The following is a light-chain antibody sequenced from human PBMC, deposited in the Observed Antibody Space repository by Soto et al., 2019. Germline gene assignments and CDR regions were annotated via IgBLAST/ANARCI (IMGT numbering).Light chain of an antibody. CDR1: QSVGSNF. J-gene: IGKJ1*01. CDR2: AAS. CDR3: QQYSSPPWA. Sequence: IVLTQSPGTLSLSPGERATLSCRASQSVGSNFLAWYQQKRGQAPRILIYAASNRASGIPDRFSGSGSGSDFTLTFSRLEPEDFAVYYCQQYSSPPWAFRQGTRVEI. V-gene: IGKV3-20*01.